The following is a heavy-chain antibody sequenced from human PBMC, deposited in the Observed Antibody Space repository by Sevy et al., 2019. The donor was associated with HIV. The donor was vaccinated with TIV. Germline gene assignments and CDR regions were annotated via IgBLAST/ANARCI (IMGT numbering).Heavy chain of an antibody. V-gene: IGHV3-30-3*01. Sequence: GGSLRLSCAASGFTFSSYAMHWVRQAPGKGLEWVAVISYDGSNKYYADSVKGRFTISRDNSKNTLYLQMNSLRAEDTAVYDFDGCRYCRGGVNFDFWGQGTLVTVSS. CDR3: DGCRYCRGGVNFDF. CDR2: ISYDGSNK. D-gene: IGHD6-19*01. J-gene: IGHJ4*02. CDR1: GFTFSSYA.